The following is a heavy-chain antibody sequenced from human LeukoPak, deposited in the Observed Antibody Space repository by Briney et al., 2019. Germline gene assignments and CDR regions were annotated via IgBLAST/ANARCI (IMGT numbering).Heavy chain of an antibody. V-gene: IGHV3-23*01. CDR3: SKDFGSGVPEDASDI. Sequence: GGSLRLSCAASGFTFSGYSMSWVRQAPGKGLEWVSAILNSGANTFYADSVKGRFTISRDNSKNMVFLQMNSLRAEDTALYYCSKDFGSGVPEDASDIWGQGRIATVS. CDR1: GFTFSGYS. D-gene: IGHD3-10*01. CDR2: ILNSGANT. J-gene: IGHJ3*02.